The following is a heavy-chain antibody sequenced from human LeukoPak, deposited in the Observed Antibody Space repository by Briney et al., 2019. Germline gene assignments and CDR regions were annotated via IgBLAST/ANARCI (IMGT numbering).Heavy chain of an antibody. CDR2: ISSSSSYI. Sequence: GGSLRLSCAASGFTFNTRNMNWVRQAPGKGLEWVSSISSSSSYIYYADSVKGRFTISRDNAKNSLYLQMNSLRAEDTAVYFCARVATGSYDWFDPWGQGTLVTVS. CDR3: ARVATGSYDWFDP. D-gene: IGHD3-10*01. J-gene: IGHJ5*02. CDR1: GFTFNTRN. V-gene: IGHV3-21*01.